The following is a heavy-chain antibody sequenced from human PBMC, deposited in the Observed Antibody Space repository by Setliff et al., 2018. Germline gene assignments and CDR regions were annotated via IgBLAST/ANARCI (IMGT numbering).Heavy chain of an antibody. CDR1: GGTFSIYT. J-gene: IGHJ3*02. D-gene: IGHD3-3*01. Sequence: SVKVSCKASGGTFSIYTISWVRQAPGQGLEWMGRIIPIFGTANYAQKFQGRVTITADKSTSTAYMELSSLRSEDTAVYYCAISTIFGVVSPTPDAFDIWGKGTMVTVSS. CDR2: IIPIFGTA. CDR3: AISTIFGVVSPTPDAFDI. V-gene: IGHV1-69*08.